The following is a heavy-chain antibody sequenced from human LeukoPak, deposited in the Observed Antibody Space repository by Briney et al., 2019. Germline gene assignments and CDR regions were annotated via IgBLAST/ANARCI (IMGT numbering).Heavy chain of an antibody. CDR3: AREGTGTTPHPYYYYYMDV. Sequence: SVKVSCKASGGTFSSYAISWVRQAPGQGLEWMGRIIPIFGTANYAQKFQGRVTITTDESTSTAYMELISLRSEDTAVYYCAREGTGTTPHPYYYYYMDVWGKGTTVTVSS. CDR1: GGTFSSYA. CDR2: IIPIFGTA. J-gene: IGHJ6*03. V-gene: IGHV1-69*05. D-gene: IGHD1-7*01.